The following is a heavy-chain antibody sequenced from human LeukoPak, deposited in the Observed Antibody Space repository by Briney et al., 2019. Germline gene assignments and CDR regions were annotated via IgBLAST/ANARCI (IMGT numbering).Heavy chain of an antibody. CDR1: GYTFTSYG. Sequence: ASVKVSCKASGYTFTSYGISWVRQAPGQGLEWMGWISAYNGNTNYAQKLQGRVTMTTDTSTSTAYMELRSLRSDDTAVYYCARDTSPMVVVPAAMGYWGQGTLVTVSS. V-gene: IGHV1-18*01. J-gene: IGHJ4*02. CDR3: ARDTSPMVVVPAAMGY. CDR2: ISAYNGNT. D-gene: IGHD2-2*01.